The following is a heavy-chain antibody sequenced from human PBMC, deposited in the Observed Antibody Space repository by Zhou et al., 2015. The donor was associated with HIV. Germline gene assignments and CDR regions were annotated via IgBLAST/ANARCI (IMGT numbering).Heavy chain of an antibody. CDR3: ARTGGNYDFAFDV. V-gene: IGHV1-69*17. J-gene: IGHJ3*01. CDR2: ITPMFDID. CDR1: GGTFSGSD. Sequence: LEQSGSEVRKPGSSVKVSCKASGGTFSGSDISWVRQAPGQGLEWMGGITPMFDIDNYAQKFRGRLTITADKSTGAAYMELSSLRSEDAAVYYCARTGGNYDFAFDVWGQGTRVIVSS. D-gene: IGHD2-8*02.